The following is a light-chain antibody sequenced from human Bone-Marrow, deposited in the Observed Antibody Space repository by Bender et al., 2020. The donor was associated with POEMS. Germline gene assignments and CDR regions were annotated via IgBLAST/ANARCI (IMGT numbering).Light chain of an antibody. V-gene: IGLV3-25*03. Sequence: SYDLTQPPSVSVSPGQTASITCSGDALPKQYAYWYQQKPGQAPVMVISKDSERPSGIPERFSGSSSGTTVTLTISGVQAEDEADYYCQSADSSGTDVLFGGGTKVTVL. CDR2: KDS. CDR3: QSADSSGTDVL. CDR1: ALPKQY. J-gene: IGLJ2*01.